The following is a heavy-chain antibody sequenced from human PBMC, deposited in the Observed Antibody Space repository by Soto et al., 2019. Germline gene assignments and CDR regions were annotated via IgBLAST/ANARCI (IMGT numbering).Heavy chain of an antibody. CDR2: IYPGDSDT. Sequence: GESLKISCKGSGYSITSYWIGWVRQMPGKGLEWMGIIYPGDSDTRYSPSFQGQVTISADKSISTAYLQWSSLKASDTAMYYCARRVNYGFWSCGMDVWGQGTTVTVSS. J-gene: IGHJ6*02. D-gene: IGHD3-3*01. V-gene: IGHV5-51*01. CDR3: ARRVNYGFWSCGMDV. CDR1: GYSITSYW.